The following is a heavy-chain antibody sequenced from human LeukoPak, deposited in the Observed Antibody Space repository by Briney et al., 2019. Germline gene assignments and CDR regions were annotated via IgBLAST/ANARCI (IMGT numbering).Heavy chain of an antibody. Sequence: ASVKVSCKVSGHTLTELSMHWVRQAPGKGLEWMGGFDPEHVETIYSQKFQDRATMTADTSSDTAHMELSSLRSEDTAVYYCATARRLAALDENYYYYMDVWGIGTTVTVSS. CDR3: ATARRLAALDENYYYYMDV. CDR1: GHTLTELS. V-gene: IGHV1-24*01. CDR2: FDPEHVET. D-gene: IGHD6-13*01. J-gene: IGHJ6*03.